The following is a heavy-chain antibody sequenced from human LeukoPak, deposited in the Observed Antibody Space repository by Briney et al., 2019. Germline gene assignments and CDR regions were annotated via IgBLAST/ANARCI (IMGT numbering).Heavy chain of an antibody. CDR1: GFTFSSYA. J-gene: IGHJ4*02. D-gene: IGHD3-16*01. V-gene: IGHV3-23*01. Sequence: GGSLRLSCAASGFTFSSYAMSWVRQAPGKGRGWVSAIIGSGGSTYYADSVKGRFTIPRDNSKNTLYLQMNSLRAEDTAVYYCAKDGGWRGFDYWGQGTLVTVSS. CDR2: IIGSGGST. CDR3: AKDGGWRGFDY.